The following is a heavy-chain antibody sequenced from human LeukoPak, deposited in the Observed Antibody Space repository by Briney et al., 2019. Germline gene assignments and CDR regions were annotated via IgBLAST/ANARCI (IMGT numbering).Heavy chain of an antibody. CDR1: GFTFSSYG. D-gene: IGHD3-10*01. CDR2: IRYDGSDK. V-gene: IGHV3-30*02. CDR3: ANLPLVRGVILAVVY. J-gene: IGHJ4*02. Sequence: GGSLRLSCAASGFTFSSYGMHWVRQAPGKGLEWVAFIRYDGSDKYYADSVKGRFTISRDNSKNTLYLQMNSLRAEDTAVYYCANLPLVRGVILAVVYWGQGTLVTASS.